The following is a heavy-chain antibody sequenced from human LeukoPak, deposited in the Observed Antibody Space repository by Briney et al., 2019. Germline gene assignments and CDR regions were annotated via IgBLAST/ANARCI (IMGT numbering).Heavy chain of an antibody. J-gene: IGHJ4*02. Sequence: GGSLRLSCAASGFDFNSYALHWVRQAPGKGLESVAVISVNGRDKYYANSVKGRFSISRDNSKNTFSLRMNSLRVEDSASYYCATLDWCHKYLVACGSSEYWGQGTLVTVSS. CDR2: ISVNGRDK. V-gene: IGHV3-30*01. D-gene: IGHD2-21*01. CDR3: ATLDWCHKYLVACGSSEY. CDR1: GFDFNSYA.